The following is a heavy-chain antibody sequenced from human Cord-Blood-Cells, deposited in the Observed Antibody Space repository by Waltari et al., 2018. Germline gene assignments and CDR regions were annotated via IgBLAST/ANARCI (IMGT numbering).Heavy chain of an antibody. CDR1: GDSVPSNRAA. V-gene: IGHV6-1*01. Sequence: QVQLQQSGPGLVKPSQTISLTCAISGDSVPSNRAAWNWFRQSPSRGLEWLGRTYYRSKWYNDYAVSVKSRITINPDTSKNQFSLQLNSVTPEDTAVYYCARGTGDRPFDFDYWGQGTLVTVSS. J-gene: IGHJ4*02. CDR3: ARGTGDRPFDFDY. CDR2: TYYRSKWYN. D-gene: IGHD7-27*01.